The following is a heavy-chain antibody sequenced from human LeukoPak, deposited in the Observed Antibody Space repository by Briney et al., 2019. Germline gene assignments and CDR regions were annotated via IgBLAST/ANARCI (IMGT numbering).Heavy chain of an antibody. CDR2: MNPNSGNT. Sequence: GASVKVSCKAPGNTFTSYDINWVRQATGQGLEWMGWMNPNSGNTGYAQKFQGRVTMTRNTSLSTAYMELSNLTSEDTAVYYCARRKINSGSYEGGYWGQGTLVTVSS. V-gene: IGHV1-8*01. CDR3: ARRKINSGSYEGGY. D-gene: IGHD1-26*01. CDR1: GNTFTSYD. J-gene: IGHJ4*02.